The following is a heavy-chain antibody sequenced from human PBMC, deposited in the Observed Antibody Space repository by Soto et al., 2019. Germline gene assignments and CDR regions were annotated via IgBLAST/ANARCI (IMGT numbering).Heavy chain of an antibody. CDR1: GGSISSGDYY. Sequence: SETLSLTCTVSGGSISSGDYYWSWIRQPPGKGLEWIGYIYYSGSTYYNPSLKSRVTISVDTSKNQFSLKLSSVTAADTAVYYCAREMVVRGVILYYHYGMDVWGQGTTVTVS. D-gene: IGHD3-10*01. J-gene: IGHJ6*02. CDR3: AREMVVRGVILYYHYGMDV. V-gene: IGHV4-30-4*01. CDR2: IYYSGST.